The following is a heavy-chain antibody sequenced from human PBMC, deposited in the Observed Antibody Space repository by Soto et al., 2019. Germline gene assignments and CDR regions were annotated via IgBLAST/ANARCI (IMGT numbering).Heavy chain of an antibody. J-gene: IGHJ4*02. CDR2: IYYSGST. V-gene: IGHV4-39*01. CDR3: ARRGGYLPFDY. CDR1: GGSISSSSYY. Sequence: QLQLQESGPGLVKPSETLSLTCTVSGGSISSSSYYWGWIRQPPGKGLEWIGSIYYSGSTYYNPSLKSRVTISVDTSKNQFSLKLSSVTAADTAVYYCARRGGYLPFDYWGQGTLFTVSS. D-gene: IGHD3-22*01.